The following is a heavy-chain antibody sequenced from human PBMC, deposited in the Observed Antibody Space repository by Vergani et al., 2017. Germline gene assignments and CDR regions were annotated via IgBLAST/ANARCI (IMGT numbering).Heavy chain of an antibody. J-gene: IGHJ4*02. V-gene: IGHV3-23*04. CDR2: ISGSGGST. D-gene: IGHD6-13*01. CDR1: GFTFSSYW. Sequence: EVQLVESGGGLVQPGGSLRLSCAASGFTFSSYWMHWVRQAPGKGLEWVSAISGSGGSTYYADSVKGRFTISRDNSKNTLYLQMNSLRAEDTAVYYCAKCHSSSWAYFDYWGQGTLVTVSS. CDR3: AKCHSSSWAYFDY.